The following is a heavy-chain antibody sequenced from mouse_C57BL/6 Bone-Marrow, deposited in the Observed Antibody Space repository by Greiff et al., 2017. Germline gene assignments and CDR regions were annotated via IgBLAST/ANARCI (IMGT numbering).Heavy chain of an antibody. D-gene: IGHD1-1*01. V-gene: IGHV3-6*01. Sequence: EVQLQQSGPGLVKPSQSLSLTCSVTGYSITSGYYWNWIRQFPGNKLEWLGYISYDGSNNYNPSLKNRTSITRDTSKNQFFLKLNSVTTEDTATYDCARDRGYGSSFDYWGQGTTLTVSS. J-gene: IGHJ2*01. CDR2: ISYDGSN. CDR1: GYSITSGYY. CDR3: ARDRGYGSSFDY.